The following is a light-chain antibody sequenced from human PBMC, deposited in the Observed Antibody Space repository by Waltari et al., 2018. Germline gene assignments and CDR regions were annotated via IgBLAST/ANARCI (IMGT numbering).Light chain of an antibody. Sequence: QSVLTQPPSVSGAPGQRVTISCTGSSLPIGPGYDVHWYQQLPGTAPKLLIYVNTNRPSGGPDRFSASRSGTSASLAITGLQADDEADYYCQSFDSTLRNSLFGGGTKLTVL. CDR3: QSFDSTLRNSL. CDR2: VNT. V-gene: IGLV1-40*01. CDR1: SLPIGPGYD. J-gene: IGLJ2*01.